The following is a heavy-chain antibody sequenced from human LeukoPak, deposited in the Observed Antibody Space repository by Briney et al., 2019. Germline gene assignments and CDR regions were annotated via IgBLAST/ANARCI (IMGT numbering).Heavy chain of an antibody. Sequence: ASVNVSCKASGYTFTSYYMHWVRQAPGQGLEWMGIINPSGGSTSYAQKFQGRVTMTRDTSTGTVYMELSSLRSEDTAVYYCARAPRPPWDDSSGLDYWGQGTRVTVSS. CDR1: GYTFTSYY. CDR3: ARAPRPPWDDSSGLDY. V-gene: IGHV1-46*01. CDR2: INPSGGST. D-gene: IGHD3-22*01. J-gene: IGHJ4*02.